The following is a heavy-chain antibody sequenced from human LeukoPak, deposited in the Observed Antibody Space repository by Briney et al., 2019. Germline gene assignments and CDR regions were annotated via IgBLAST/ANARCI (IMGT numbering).Heavy chain of an antibody. CDR3: ARGYSGSGSPDN. CDR1: VDTFSGYY. CDR2: INPNSGGT. Sequence: ASVKVSCKASVDTFSGYYMHWVRQAPGQGLEWMGWINPNSGGTNFAQKFQGRVTMTRDTSISTAYMELSRLRSDDTAVYYCARGYSGSGSPDNWGQGTLVTVSS. D-gene: IGHD3-10*01. V-gene: IGHV1-2*02. J-gene: IGHJ4*02.